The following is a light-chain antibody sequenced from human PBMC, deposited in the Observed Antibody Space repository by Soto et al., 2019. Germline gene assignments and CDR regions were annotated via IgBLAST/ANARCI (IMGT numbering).Light chain of an antibody. Sequence: QSALTQPASVSGSPGQSITIPCTGTSSDGGGFNYVSWYQQHPGKAPKLMIFDVINRPSWVSNGFSGYKSGNTASLTIADLQAEDDAVYFCNSCTSSSTLVVFGGGTKLTVL. CDR1: SSDGGGFNY. CDR3: NSCTSSSTLVV. CDR2: DVI. V-gene: IGLV2-14*01. J-gene: IGLJ2*01.